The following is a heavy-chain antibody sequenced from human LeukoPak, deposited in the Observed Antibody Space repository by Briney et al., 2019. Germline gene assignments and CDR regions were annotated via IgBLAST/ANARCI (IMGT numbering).Heavy chain of an antibody. CDR1: GYTLTELS. D-gene: IGHD6-13*01. CDR3: ARDRPYSSSWSYYYYGMDV. V-gene: IGHV1-24*01. Sequence: ASVKVSCKVSGYTLTELSMHWVRQAPGKGLEWMGGFDPEDGETIYAQKFQGRVTMTEDTSTDTAYMELSSLRSDDTAVYYCARDRPYSSSWSYYYYGMDVWGQGTTVTVSS. J-gene: IGHJ6*02. CDR2: FDPEDGET.